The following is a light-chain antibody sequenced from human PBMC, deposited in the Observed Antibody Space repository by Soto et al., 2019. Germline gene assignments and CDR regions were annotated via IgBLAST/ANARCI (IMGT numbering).Light chain of an antibody. V-gene: IGKV3-15*01. CDR1: QSVGST. CDR3: QQYSTSLT. Sequence: EIFMTQSPATLSVSPGERVILSCRASQSVGSTLAWYQRKPGQAPRRLIRGASTRATGVPARCSGSGSGTEFTLTISSLQSEAFAVYYCQQYSTSLTFGGGTTLEIK. CDR2: GAS. J-gene: IGKJ4*02.